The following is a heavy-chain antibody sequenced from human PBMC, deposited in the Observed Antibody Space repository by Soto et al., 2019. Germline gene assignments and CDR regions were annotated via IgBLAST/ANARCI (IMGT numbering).Heavy chain of an antibody. V-gene: IGHV1-69*01. CDR1: GGTFSSYA. CDR3: ARVKLMVYAIGPYGWFDP. CDR2: IIPIFGTA. Sequence: QVQLVQSGAEVKKPGSSVKVSCKASGGTFSSYAISWVRQAPGQGLEWMGGIIPIFGTANYAQKFQGRVTITADESTSTAYMELSSLRSEDTAMYYCARVKLMVYAIGPYGWFDPWGQGTLVTVSS. J-gene: IGHJ5*02. D-gene: IGHD2-8*01.